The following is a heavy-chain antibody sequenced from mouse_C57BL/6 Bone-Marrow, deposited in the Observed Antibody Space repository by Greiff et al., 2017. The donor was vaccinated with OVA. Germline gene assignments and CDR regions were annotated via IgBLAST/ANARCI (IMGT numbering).Heavy chain of an antibody. CDR3: AGGDY. J-gene: IGHJ2*01. Sequence: VHLVESGAELARPGASVKMSCKASGYTFTSYTMHWVKQRPGQGLEWIGYINPSSGYTKYNQKFKDKATLTADKSSSTAYMQLSSLASEDSAVYYGAGGDYWGQGTTLTVSS. CDR2: INPSSGYT. V-gene: IGHV1-4*01. CDR1: GYTFTSYT.